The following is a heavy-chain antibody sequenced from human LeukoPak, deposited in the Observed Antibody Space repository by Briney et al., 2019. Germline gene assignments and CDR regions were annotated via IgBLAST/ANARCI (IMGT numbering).Heavy chain of an antibody. D-gene: IGHD5-18*01. CDR1: GYTFTGYY. Sequence: GAPVKVSCKAPGYTFTGYYMHWVRQAPGQGLEWMGWINPNSGGTNYAQKFQGRVTMTRDTSISTAYMELSRLRSDDTAVYYCARAIKRGYSYGAVDYWGQGTLVTVSS. J-gene: IGHJ4*02. CDR2: INPNSGGT. CDR3: ARAIKRGYSYGAVDY. V-gene: IGHV1-2*02.